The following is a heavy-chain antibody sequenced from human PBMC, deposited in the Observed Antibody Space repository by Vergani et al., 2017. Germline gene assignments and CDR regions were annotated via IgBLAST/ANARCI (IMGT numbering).Heavy chain of an antibody. V-gene: IGHV4-61*02. J-gene: IGHJ6*03. CDR3: ARASHYINCYSXGPNGPGYYYMDV. CDR2: MYTSGHT. D-gene: IGHD2-21*01. CDR1: GASVSRGTYY. Sequence: QVQLQESGPGLLKPSQTLALTCTVSGASVSRGTYYWTWIRQPAGKKLEWIVRMYTSGHTIYNPSLESRVTMSVDTSKNQFSLQLSSVTAADTAVYYCARASHYINCYSXGPNGPGYYYMDVWGKGTTVTVSS.